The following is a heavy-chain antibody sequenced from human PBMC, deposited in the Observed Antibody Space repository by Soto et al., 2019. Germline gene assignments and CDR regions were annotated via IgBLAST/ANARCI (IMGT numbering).Heavy chain of an antibody. Sequence: SVKVSCKASGGTFISYAISWVRQAPGQGLEWMGGIVPIFGTANYAQKFQGRVTITADESTSTAYMELSSLRSEDTAVYYCARDIGYCSSTSCQNWFDPWGQGTLVTVSS. J-gene: IGHJ5*02. CDR1: GGTFISYA. D-gene: IGHD2-2*01. CDR3: ARDIGYCSSTSCQNWFDP. V-gene: IGHV1-69*13. CDR2: IVPIFGTA.